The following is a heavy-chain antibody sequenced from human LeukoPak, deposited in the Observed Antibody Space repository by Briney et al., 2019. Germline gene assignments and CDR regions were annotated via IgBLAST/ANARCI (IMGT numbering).Heavy chain of an antibody. V-gene: IGHV4-34*01. J-gene: IGHJ3*02. Sequence: SETLSLTCAVYGGSFSGYYWSWIRQPPGKGLEWIGEINHSGSTNYNPSLKRRVTISVDTSKNQFSLKLSSVTAADTAVYYCRRDSSWVAFDIWGQGTMVTVSS. CDR1: GGSFSGYY. CDR3: RRDSSWVAFDI. D-gene: IGHD6-13*01. CDR2: INHSGST.